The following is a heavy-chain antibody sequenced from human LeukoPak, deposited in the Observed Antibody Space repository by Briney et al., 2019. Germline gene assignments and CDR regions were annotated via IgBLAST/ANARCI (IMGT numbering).Heavy chain of an antibody. CDR2: ICGNGGKS. J-gene: IGHJ4*02. D-gene: IGHD5-18*01. Sequence: PGGSLRLSCAASGFTFNTYAMSWVRQAPGKGLEWVSTICGNGGKSYSAGSVKGRFTISRDNSKNTLYLQMNRLRAEDTALYYCVKDFGYSYGWVDYWGQGILVAVSS. CDR1: GFTFNTYA. CDR3: VKDFGYSYGWVDY. V-gene: IGHV3-23*01.